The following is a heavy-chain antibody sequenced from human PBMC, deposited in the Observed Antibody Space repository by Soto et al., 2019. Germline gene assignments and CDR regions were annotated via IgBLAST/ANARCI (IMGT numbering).Heavy chain of an antibody. CDR1: GYTFTSYD. Sequence: QVQLVQSGAEVKKPGASVKVSCKASGYTFTSYDINWVRQATGQGLEWMGWMNPNSGNTGYAQKFQGRVTMTRNTSRSTAYMELSSLRSEDTAVYYCASGPPYSGYVDYWGQGTLVTVSS. D-gene: IGHD1-26*01. CDR3: ASGPPYSGYVDY. V-gene: IGHV1-8*01. J-gene: IGHJ4*02. CDR2: MNPNSGNT.